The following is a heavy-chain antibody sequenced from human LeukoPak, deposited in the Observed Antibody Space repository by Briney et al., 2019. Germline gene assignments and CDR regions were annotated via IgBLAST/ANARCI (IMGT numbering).Heavy chain of an antibody. CDR1: GXTFSSAW. J-gene: IGHJ4*02. Sequence: PGGSLRLSCAASGXTFSSAWVTWVRQAPGKGLESVVRLRSKADGGTTDYAAPAKGRFTISSDASKNTVLLQMNSLKTEDTAAYYCTTVRPGTSGYSYWGQGTLVTVSS. D-gene: IGHD3-22*01. CDR3: TTVRPGTSGYSY. CDR2: LRSKADGGTT. V-gene: IGHV3-15*01.